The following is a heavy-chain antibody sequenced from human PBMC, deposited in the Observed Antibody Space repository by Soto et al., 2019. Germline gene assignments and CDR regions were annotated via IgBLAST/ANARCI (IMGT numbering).Heavy chain of an antibody. Sequence: QVQLQESGPGLVKPSETLSLTCTVSGGSITDYYWSWIRQPPGKGLEWIAYIYYSGSTNYNPSLKERNHHINRHVKRQFSLNLSSVTAADTAVYYCARRVGATDYFDYWGQGILVTVSS. J-gene: IGHJ4*02. V-gene: IGHV4-59*01. D-gene: IGHD1-26*01. CDR1: GGSITDYY. CDR2: IYYSGST. CDR3: ARRVGATDYFDY.